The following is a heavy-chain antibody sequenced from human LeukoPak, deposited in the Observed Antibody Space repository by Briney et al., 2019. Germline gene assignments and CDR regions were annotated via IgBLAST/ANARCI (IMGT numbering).Heavy chain of an antibody. J-gene: IGHJ4*02. Sequence: PSQTLSLTCAVSSGSISSGGYYWNWIRQHPGKGLEWIGHIYYSGSTDYNPSLKSRVTISVDTSKNQFSLRLSSVTAADTAVYSCARGGDSSGYYPFDYWGQGTLVTVSS. CDR3: ARGGDSSGYYPFDY. CDR2: IYYSGST. V-gene: IGHV4-31*11. CDR1: SGSISSGGYY. D-gene: IGHD3-22*01.